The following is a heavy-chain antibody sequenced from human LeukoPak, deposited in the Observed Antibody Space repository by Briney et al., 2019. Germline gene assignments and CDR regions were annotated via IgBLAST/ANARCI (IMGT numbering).Heavy chain of an antibody. Sequence: SVKVSCKASGGTFSTYTISWVRQAPGQGLEWMGLIMPLFGTTNYAQKFQGRVTMTADESTGTAYMELTSLRFDDAAVFYCASSRDSFDSSGYSIIDPWGQGTLVAVSS. CDR1: GGTFSTYT. V-gene: IGHV1-69*01. CDR2: IMPLFGTT. CDR3: ASSRDSFDSSGYSIIDP. J-gene: IGHJ5*02. D-gene: IGHD3-22*01.